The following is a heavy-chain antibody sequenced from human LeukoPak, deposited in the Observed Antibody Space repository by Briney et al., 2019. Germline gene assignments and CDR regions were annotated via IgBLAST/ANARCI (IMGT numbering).Heavy chain of an antibody. J-gene: IGHJ6*03. CDR3: ARLFYAPGTYPPYHHYYMDV. CDR2: IYYSGTT. Sequence: PSETLSLTCTVSGGAIRSSSYYWGWIRQPPGKGLEWIGNIYYSGTTYYNPSLKSRLTISINTSKNQFSLKLSSVTAADTSVYYCARLFYAPGTYPPYHHYYMDVWGKGTTVTISS. V-gene: IGHV4-39*01. D-gene: IGHD3-10*01. CDR1: GGAIRSSSYY.